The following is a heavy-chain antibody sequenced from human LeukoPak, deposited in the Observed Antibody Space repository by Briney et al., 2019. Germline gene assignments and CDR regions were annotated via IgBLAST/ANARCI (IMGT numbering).Heavy chain of an antibody. D-gene: IGHD2-21*02. J-gene: IGHJ3*02. CDR2: ISYDGSNK. Sequence: QSGGSLRLSCAASGFTFSSYGMHWVRQAPGKGLEWVAVISYDGSNKYYADSVKGRFTISRDNSKNTLYLQMNSLRAEDTAVYYCAKDPRVVIVVVTAGAFDIWGQGTMVTVPS. V-gene: IGHV3-30*18. CDR1: GFTFSSYG. CDR3: AKDPRVVIVVVTAGAFDI.